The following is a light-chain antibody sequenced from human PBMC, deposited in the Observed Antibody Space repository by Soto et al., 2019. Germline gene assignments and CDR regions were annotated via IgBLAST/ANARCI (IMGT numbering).Light chain of an antibody. CDR1: SNDVGGYKY. CDR2: DVT. Sequence: QSALTQPASVSGSPGQSITISCTGTSNDVGGYKYVSWYQQHPGKATKLMFYDVTNRPSGVSNRFSGSKAGNTASLTISGLQAEDEADYYCSSYRSGSSLVFGGGTKLTVL. CDR3: SSYRSGSSLV. J-gene: IGLJ2*01. V-gene: IGLV2-14*03.